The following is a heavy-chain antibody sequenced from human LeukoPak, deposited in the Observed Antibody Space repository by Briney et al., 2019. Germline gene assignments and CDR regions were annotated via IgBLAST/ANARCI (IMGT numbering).Heavy chain of an antibody. Sequence: SETLSLTCAVYGGSFSGYYWSWIRQPPGKGLEWIGEINHSGSTNYNPSLKSRVTISVDTSKTQFSLKLSSVTAADTAVYYCASSDYGGNSGADYWGQGTLVTVSS. J-gene: IGHJ4*02. V-gene: IGHV4-34*01. CDR2: INHSGST. CDR3: ASSDYGGNSGADY. D-gene: IGHD4-23*01. CDR1: GGSFSGYY.